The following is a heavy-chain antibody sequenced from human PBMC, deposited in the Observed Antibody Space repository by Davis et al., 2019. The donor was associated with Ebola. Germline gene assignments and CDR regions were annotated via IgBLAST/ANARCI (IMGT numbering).Heavy chain of an antibody. CDR1: GFTFSNAW. V-gene: IGHV3-15*01. D-gene: IGHD6-19*01. CDR2: IKSKTDGGTT. Sequence: PGGSLRLSCAASGFTFSNAWMSWVRQAPGKGLEWVGRIKSKTDGGTTDYAAPVKGRFTISRDDSKNTLYLQMNSLRAEDTAVYYCEGWSPYYYYYGMDVWGQGTTVTVSS. CDR3: EGWSPYYYYYGMDV. J-gene: IGHJ6*02.